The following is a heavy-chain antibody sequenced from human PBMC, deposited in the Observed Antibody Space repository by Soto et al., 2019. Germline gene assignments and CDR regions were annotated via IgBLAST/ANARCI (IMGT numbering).Heavy chain of an antibody. CDR1: GFTFSNAW. D-gene: IGHD4-17*01. Sequence: GGSLRLSCAASGFTFSNAWMNWVRQAPGKGLEWVGRIKSKTDGGTTDYAAPVKGRFTISRDDSKNTLYLQMNSLKTEDTAVYYCTTEFPTVSLKYYYYGMDVWGQGTTVTVSS. V-gene: IGHV3-15*07. CDR3: TTEFPTVSLKYYYYGMDV. J-gene: IGHJ6*02. CDR2: IKSKTDGGTT.